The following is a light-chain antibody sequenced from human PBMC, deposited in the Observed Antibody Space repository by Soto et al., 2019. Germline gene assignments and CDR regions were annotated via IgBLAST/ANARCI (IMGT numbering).Light chain of an antibody. CDR1: QSISSX. V-gene: IGKV1-5*01. Sequence: IQMTQSPSTLSASVGDRVTITCRASQSISSXLAXXQXXPXXXXXLXXXDASSLGSGVPSRFSGSGSGTEFTLTISSLQPDDFATYYCQQYNSYSSVAFGQGNKVDIK. J-gene: IGKJ1*01. CDR3: QQYNSYSSVA. CDR2: DAS.